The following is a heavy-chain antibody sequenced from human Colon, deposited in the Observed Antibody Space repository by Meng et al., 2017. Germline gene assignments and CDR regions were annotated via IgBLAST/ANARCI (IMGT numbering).Heavy chain of an antibody. CDR2: ISNSYKT. CDR3: ARERVRELGLFDS. CDR1: GDSIANSKW. J-gene: IGHJ4*02. Sequence: QKSGPVLVRPQGTLSFACVVSGDSIANSKWWSWLRQAPGKGPEWIGEISNSYKTVYSPSLKSRVRISLDKSNNQFSLTLTSVTAADTAVYYCARERVRELGLFDSWGQGILVTSPQ. V-gene: IGHV4-4*03. D-gene: IGHD1-7*01.